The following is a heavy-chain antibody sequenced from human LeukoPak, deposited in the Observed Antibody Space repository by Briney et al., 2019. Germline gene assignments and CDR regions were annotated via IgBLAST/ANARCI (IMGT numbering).Heavy chain of an antibody. V-gene: IGHV1-46*01. J-gene: IGHJ4*02. CDR2: INPSGGST. D-gene: IGHD3-10*01. CDR3: ARDQGLGFGELLMPDY. Sequence: ASVKVSCKASGYTFTSHYMHWVRQAPGQGLEWMGIINPSGGSTSYAQKFQGRVTMTRDTSTSAVYMELSSLRSEDTAVYYCARDQGLGFGELLMPDYWGQGTLVTVSP. CDR1: GYTFTSHY.